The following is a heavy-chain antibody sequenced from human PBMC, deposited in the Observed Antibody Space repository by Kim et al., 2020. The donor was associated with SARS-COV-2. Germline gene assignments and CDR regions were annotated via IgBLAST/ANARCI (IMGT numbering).Heavy chain of an antibody. J-gene: IGHJ4*02. CDR1: GGSISSYY. CDR2: IYYSGST. Sequence: SETLSLTCTASGGSISSYYWSWIRQPPGKGLEWIGYIYYSGSTNYNPSLKSRVTISVDTSKNQFSLKLSSVTAADTAVYYCARATEGYSSSWYIDYWGQGTLVTVSS. D-gene: IGHD6-13*01. V-gene: IGHV4-59*13. CDR3: ARATEGYSSSWYIDY.